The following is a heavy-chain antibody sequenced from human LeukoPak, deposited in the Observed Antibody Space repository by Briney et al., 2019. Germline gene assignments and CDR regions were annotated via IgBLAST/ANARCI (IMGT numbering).Heavy chain of an antibody. CDR2: IYYSGST. J-gene: IGHJ4*02. Sequence: SETLSLTCIVSGGSITSYYWSWIRQSPGKGLEWIGYIYYSGSTNYNPSLKSRVTISVDTSKNQFSLKLTSVTAADTAVYYCARDGSAVAGKFDYWGQGTLVTVSS. D-gene: IGHD6-19*01. CDR1: GGSITSYY. V-gene: IGHV4-59*01. CDR3: ARDGSAVAGKFDY.